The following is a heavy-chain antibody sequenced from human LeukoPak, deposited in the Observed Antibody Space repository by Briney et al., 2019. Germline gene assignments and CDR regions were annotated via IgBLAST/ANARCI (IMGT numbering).Heavy chain of an antibody. CDR2: TYYRSKWYN. D-gene: IGHD1-26*01. V-gene: IGHV6-1*01. CDR3: ARGGASPGRNAFDI. Sequence: SQTLSLTCAISGDSVSSNSVAWNWIRQSPSRGLEWLGRTYYRSKWYNDYAVSVKSRITIDPDTSKNQFSLRLNSVTPEDTAVYYCARGGASPGRNAFDIWGQGTMVTVSS. CDR1: GDSVSSNSVA. J-gene: IGHJ3*02.